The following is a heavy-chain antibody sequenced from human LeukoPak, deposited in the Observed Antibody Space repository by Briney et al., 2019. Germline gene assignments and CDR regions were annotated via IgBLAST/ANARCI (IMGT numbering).Heavy chain of an antibody. V-gene: IGHV3-53*01. CDR3: AVHSSSWYYLDY. CDR2: IYSGGST. CDR1: GFTVSSNY. Sequence: GGSLRLSCAASGFTVSSNYMSWVRQAPGKGLEWVSVIYSGGSTYYADSVKGRFTISRDNSKNTLYLQMNSLRAEDTAVYYCAVHSSSWYYLDYWGQGTLVTVSS. J-gene: IGHJ4*02. D-gene: IGHD6-13*01.